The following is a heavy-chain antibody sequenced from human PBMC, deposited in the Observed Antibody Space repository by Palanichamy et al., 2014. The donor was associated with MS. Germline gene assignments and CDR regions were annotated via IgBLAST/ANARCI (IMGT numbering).Heavy chain of an antibody. CDR1: GGSISSGNYY. CDR2: IHTSGST. Sequence: QVQLQESGPGLVKSSQTLSLTCTVSGGSISSGNYYWNWIRQPAGKGLEWIGRIHTSGSTNYNPSLKSRLTISIDTSKNQFSLKLSSVTAADTAVYYCAREGYDFTWGQGTMVPVSS. CDR3: AREGYDFT. J-gene: IGHJ3*01. D-gene: IGHD3-3*01. V-gene: IGHV4-61*02.